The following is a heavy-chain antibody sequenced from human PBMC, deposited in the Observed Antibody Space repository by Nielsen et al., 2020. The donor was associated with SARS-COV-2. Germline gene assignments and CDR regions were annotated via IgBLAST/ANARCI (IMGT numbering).Heavy chain of an antibody. CDR3: AYGSGSFDYYYGMDV. CDR2: INPSGGST. CDR1: GYTFTSYY. J-gene: IGHJ6*02. Sequence: ASVKVSCKASGYTFTSYYMPWVRQAPGQGLEWMGIINPSGGSTSYAQKFQGRVTMTRDTSTSTVYMELSSLRSEDTAVYYCAYGSGSFDYYYGMDVWGQGTTVTVSS. D-gene: IGHD3-10*01. V-gene: IGHV1-46*01.